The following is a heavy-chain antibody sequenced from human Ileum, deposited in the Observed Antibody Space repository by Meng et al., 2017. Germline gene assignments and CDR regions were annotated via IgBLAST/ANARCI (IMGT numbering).Heavy chain of an antibody. V-gene: IGHV4-4*02. D-gene: IGHD2-15*01. Sequence: QVQLQESGPGLVKPSGTLSLTCAVSGGSIGSSNWWSWVRQPPGKGLEWIGYSHYTGTANYNPSLRGRVAISVDTSKNQVSLRVTSVTAADTAIYFCARGYCSGDNCYKTPGFWGQGTLVTVSS. CDR2: SHYTGTA. J-gene: IGHJ4*02. CDR3: ARGYCSGDNCYKTPGF. CDR1: GGSIGSSNW.